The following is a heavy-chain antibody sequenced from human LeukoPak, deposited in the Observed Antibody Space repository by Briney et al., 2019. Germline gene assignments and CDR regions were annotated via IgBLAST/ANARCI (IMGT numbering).Heavy chain of an antibody. D-gene: IGHD6-13*01. CDR2: ISSSGSTI. CDR1: GFTFSSYE. CDR3: ARESSSWSNFDY. J-gene: IGHJ4*02. V-gene: IGHV3-48*03. Sequence: GGSLRLSCAASGFTFSSYEMNWVRQAPGKGLEWVPYISSSGSTIYYADSVKGRFTISRDNAKNSLYLQMNSLRAEDTAVYYCARESSSWSNFDYWGQGTLVTVSS.